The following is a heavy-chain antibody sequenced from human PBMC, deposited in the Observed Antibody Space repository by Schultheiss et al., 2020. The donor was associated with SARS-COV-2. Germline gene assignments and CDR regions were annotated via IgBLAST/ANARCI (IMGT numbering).Heavy chain of an antibody. CDR3: ARGEQVEELGY. V-gene: IGHV4-39*07. Sequence: SETLSLTCTVSGGSISSSSYYWGWIRQPPGKGLEWIGSIYYSGSTYYNPSLKSRVTISVDTSKNQFSLKLSSVTAADTAVYYCARGEQVEELGYWGQGTLVTVSS. CDR2: IYYSGST. D-gene: IGHD6-13*01. CDR1: GGSISSSSYY. J-gene: IGHJ4*02.